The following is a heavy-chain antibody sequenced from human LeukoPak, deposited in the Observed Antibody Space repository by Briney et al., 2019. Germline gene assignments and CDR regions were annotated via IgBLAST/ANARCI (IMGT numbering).Heavy chain of an antibody. CDR2: MNPKSGYT. CDR3: ARDIVVVPAEEPWVRYYGMDV. CDR1: GYTFTSYD. V-gene: IGHV1-8*03. Sequence: ASVKVSCKASGYTFTSYDINWVRQATGQGLEWRGWMNPKSGYTGHAQRFQGRVTTTRDTSISTVYMELSSLRSEDTAVYFCARDIVVVPAEEPWVRYYGMDVWGQGTTVTVSS. J-gene: IGHJ6*02. D-gene: IGHD2-2*01.